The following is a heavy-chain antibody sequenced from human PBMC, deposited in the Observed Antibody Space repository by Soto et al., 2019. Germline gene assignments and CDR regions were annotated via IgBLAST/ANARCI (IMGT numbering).Heavy chain of an antibody. CDR3: TSSASPDAY. CDR1: GFDFNSYS. Sequence: GGPLRLSCVASGFDFNSYSMNWVRQAPGKGLEWISYINSGSTSVFYADSVKGRFTISRDNAKNSLYLQMNSLRAEDTAVYYCTSSASPDAYWGQGTLVTVSS. J-gene: IGHJ4*02. V-gene: IGHV3-48*01. D-gene: IGHD1-26*01. CDR2: INSGSTSV.